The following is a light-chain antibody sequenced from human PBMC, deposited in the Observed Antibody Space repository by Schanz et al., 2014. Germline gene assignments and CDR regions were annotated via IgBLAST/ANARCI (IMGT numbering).Light chain of an antibody. CDR2: DAS. CDR1: QSVSSY. J-gene: IGKJ1*01. CDR3: QQYKIWPPT. Sequence: EIVLTQSPGTLSLSPGERATLSCRASQSVSSYLAWYQQKPGQAPRLLIYDASTRSTGIPARFSGSGSETEFTLSISSLQSEDFAVYYCQQYKIWPPTFGQGTKVEI. V-gene: IGKV3-15*01.